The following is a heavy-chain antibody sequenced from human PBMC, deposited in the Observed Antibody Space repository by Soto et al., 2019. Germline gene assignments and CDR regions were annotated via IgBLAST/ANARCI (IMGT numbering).Heavy chain of an antibody. J-gene: IGHJ4*02. D-gene: IGHD1-26*01. CDR3: ARSGRQVRGVYFDY. V-gene: IGHV4-31*03. CDR2: IYYSGST. CDR1: GGSISSGGYY. Sequence: SETPSLTCTVSGGSISSGGYYWSWIRQHPGKGLEWIGYIYYSGSTYYNPSLKSRVTISVDTSKNQFSLKLSSVTAADTAVYYCARSGRQVRGVYFDYWGQGTLVTVSS.